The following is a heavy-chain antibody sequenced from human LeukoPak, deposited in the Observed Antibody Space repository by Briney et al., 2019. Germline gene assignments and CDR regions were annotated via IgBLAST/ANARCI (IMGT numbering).Heavy chain of an antibody. Sequence: SSETLSLTCAVYGGSFSGYYWSWIRQPPGKGLEWIGEINHSGSTNYNPSLKSRVTISVDTSKNQFSLKLSSVTAADTAVYYCARGPKKVVPAANLDHWGQGTLVTVSS. J-gene: IGHJ4*02. CDR3: ARGPKKVVPAANLDH. CDR1: GGSFSGYY. D-gene: IGHD2-2*01. CDR2: INHSGST. V-gene: IGHV4-34*01.